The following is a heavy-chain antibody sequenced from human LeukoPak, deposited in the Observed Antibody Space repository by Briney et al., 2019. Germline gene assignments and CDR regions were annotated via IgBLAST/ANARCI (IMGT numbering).Heavy chain of an antibody. V-gene: IGHV1-69*05. J-gene: IGHJ4*02. D-gene: IGHD2-2*01. CDR2: ITPIFGTA. CDR3: ARDRDCSSTSCYPSYFDY. Sequence: SSVKVSCKASGGTFSSYAISWVRQAPGQGLEWMGRITPIFGTANYAQKFQGRVTITTDESTSTAYMELSSLRSEDTAVYYCARDRDCSSTSCYPSYFDYWGQGTLVTVSS. CDR1: GGTFSSYA.